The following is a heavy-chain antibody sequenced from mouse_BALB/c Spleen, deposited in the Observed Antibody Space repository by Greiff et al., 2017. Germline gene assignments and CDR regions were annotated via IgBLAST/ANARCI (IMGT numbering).Heavy chain of an antibody. V-gene: IGHV5-9-4*01. D-gene: IGHD1-1*01. J-gene: IGHJ1*01. CDR3: ARITTDWYFDV. Sequence: EVPLVESGGGLVKPGGSLKLSCAASGFTFSSYAMSWVRQSPEKRLEWVAEISSGGSYTYYPDTVTGRFTISRDNAKNTLYLEMSSLRSEDTAMYYCARITTDWYFDVWGAGTTVTVSS. CDR1: GFTFSSYA. CDR2: ISSGGSYT.